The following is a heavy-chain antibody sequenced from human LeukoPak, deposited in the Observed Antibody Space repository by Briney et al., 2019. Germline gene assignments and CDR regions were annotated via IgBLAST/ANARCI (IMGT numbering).Heavy chain of an antibody. J-gene: IGHJ6*02. CDR1: GYTFTSYD. D-gene: IGHD3-10*01. CDR2: MNPNSGNT. CDR3: VRGTTMVRGVHPLGYYGMDV. V-gene: IGHV1-8*01. Sequence: ASVKVSCKASGYTFTSYDINWVRQASGQGLEWMGWMNPNSGNTVNAQKFQGRVTMTGDTSISTAYMELRNLRSEDTAVYCCVRGTTMVRGVHPLGYYGMDVWGQGATVTVSS.